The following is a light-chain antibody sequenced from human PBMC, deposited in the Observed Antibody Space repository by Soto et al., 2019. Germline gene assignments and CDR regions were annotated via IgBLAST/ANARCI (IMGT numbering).Light chain of an antibody. J-gene: IGLJ2*01. Sequence: QAVLTQPASVSGSPGQSITISCTGTFSDVWSYNLVSWYQQHPGKAPKLMIYEDTKRPSGVSNRFSGSKSGYTASLTISGLQAEDEADYYCCSYAGSSTVVFGGGTKVTVL. V-gene: IGLV2-23*01. CDR1: FSDVWSYNL. CDR2: EDT. CDR3: CSYAGSSTVV.